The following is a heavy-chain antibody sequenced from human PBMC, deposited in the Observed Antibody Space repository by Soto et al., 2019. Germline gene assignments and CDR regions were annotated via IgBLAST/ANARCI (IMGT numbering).Heavy chain of an antibody. Sequence: EMQMVESGGGLVQPGGSLRLSCAASGFTFSTFWMFWMRQAPGKGLEWVATIKQDGSEERYVDSVKGRFTISRDNAKSSLHLQMNSRRVEDTAVYFCAGAPGWLIENWGQGTLVTVSS. CDR1: GFTFSTFW. D-gene: IGHD5-12*01. J-gene: IGHJ4*02. CDR3: AGAPGWLIEN. V-gene: IGHV3-7*04. CDR2: IKQDGSEE.